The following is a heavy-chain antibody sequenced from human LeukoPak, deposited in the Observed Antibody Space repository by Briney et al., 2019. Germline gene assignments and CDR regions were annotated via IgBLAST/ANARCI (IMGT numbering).Heavy chain of an antibody. CDR2: IHYSGGP. CDR3: AGRIQLWSYWYFDL. V-gene: IGHV4-59*01. CDR1: GDSITSDY. J-gene: IGHJ2*01. Sequence: SETLSLTCTVPGDSITSDYWSWIRQPPGKGLEWIGYIHYSGGPNFNPSLKSRVTMSVETSKNQFSLKLSTVTAEDTAVYYCAGRIQLWSYWYFDLWGRGTLVTVSS. D-gene: IGHD5-18*01.